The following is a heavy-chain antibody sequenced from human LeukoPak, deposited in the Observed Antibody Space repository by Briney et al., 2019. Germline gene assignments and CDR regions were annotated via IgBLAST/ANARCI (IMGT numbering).Heavy chain of an antibody. CDR3: ARSGYSSSWYVPHFDY. D-gene: IGHD6-13*01. V-gene: IGHV3-30-3*01. CDR2: ISYDGSNK. Sequence: GSLRLSCAASGFTFSSYAMHWVRQAPGKGLEWVAVISYDGSNKYYADSVKGRFTISRDNSKNTLYLQMNSLRAEDTAVYYCARSGYSSSWYVPHFDYWGQGTLVTVSS. CDR1: GFTFSSYA. J-gene: IGHJ4*02.